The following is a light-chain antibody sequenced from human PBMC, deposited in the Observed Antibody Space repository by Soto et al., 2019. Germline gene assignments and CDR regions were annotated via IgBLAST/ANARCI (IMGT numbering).Light chain of an antibody. V-gene: IGKV3-11*01. CDR1: QSVSNY. CDR3: QLRSNLRHTWT. CDR2: DAS. Sequence: EIVLTQSPATLSLSPGERATLSCRASQSVSNYLAWYQQKPGQAPRLLSYDASNRATGITARFSGSGSGTDFTLPISSLEPEDGAVYYCQLRSNLRHTWTVGKGTKVEIK. J-gene: IGKJ1*01.